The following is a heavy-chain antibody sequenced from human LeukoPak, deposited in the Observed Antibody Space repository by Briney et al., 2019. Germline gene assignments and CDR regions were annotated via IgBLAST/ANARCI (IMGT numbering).Heavy chain of an antibody. CDR3: ARRLPCSSADKCYFDY. D-gene: IGHD2-2*01. CDR1: GFTSCDYY. CDR2: NSSSSSYT. Sequence: PVGSPRLSCAAPGFTSCDYYMCWIRHAPEKGREWGSYNSSSSSYTNYGESVKGRFTISRDNAKNSLCLQMDRLRAEDTAVYYCARRLPCSSADKCYFDYWGQGILVTVSS. J-gene: IGHJ4*02. V-gene: IGHV3-11*03.